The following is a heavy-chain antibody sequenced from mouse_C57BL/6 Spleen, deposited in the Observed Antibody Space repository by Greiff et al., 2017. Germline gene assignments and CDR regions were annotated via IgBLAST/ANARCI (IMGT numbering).Heavy chain of an antibody. D-gene: IGHD1-1*01. CDR2: INPSSGYT. V-gene: IGHV1-4*01. CDR1: GYTFTSYT. J-gene: IGHJ2*01. Sequence: VKLQASGAELARPGASVKMSSKASGYTFTSYTMHWVKQRPGQGLEWIGYINPSSGYTKYNQKFKDKATLTAYKSSSPAYMQLSSLTSEDSAVYYCARWILLRFFGYWGQGTTLTVSS. CDR3: ARWILLRFFGY.